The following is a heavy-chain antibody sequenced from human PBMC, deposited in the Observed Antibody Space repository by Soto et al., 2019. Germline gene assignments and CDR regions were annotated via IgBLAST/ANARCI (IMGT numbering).Heavy chain of an antibody. V-gene: IGHV4-39*01. Sequence: QLQLQESGPGLVKPSETLSLTCTVSGGSISSTSYYWGWIRQPPGKGLEWIGSIYYSGSTYYNPSLKSRVTISVDTSKNQFSLKLSSVTAADTAVYYCVKSSASYGYFHDAFDIWGQGTMVTVSS. J-gene: IGHJ3*02. CDR2: IYYSGST. D-gene: IGHD3-16*01. CDR1: GGSISSTSYY. CDR3: VKSSASYGYFHDAFDI.